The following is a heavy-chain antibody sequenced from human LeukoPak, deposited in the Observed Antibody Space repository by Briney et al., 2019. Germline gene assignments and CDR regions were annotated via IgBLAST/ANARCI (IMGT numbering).Heavy chain of an antibody. CDR2: ISSSSSTI. Sequence: GGSLRLSCAASGFTFSSYTMNWVRQAPGKGLKWVSYISSSSSTIYYADSVKGRFTISRDNAKNSLYLQMNSLRAEDTAVYYCARESGYKGLGFDYWGQGTLVTVSS. CDR3: ARESGYKGLGFDY. V-gene: IGHV3-48*01. CDR1: GFTFSSYT. J-gene: IGHJ4*02. D-gene: IGHD5-12*01.